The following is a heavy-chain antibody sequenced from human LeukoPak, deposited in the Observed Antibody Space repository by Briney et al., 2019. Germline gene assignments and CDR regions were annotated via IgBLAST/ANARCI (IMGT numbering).Heavy chain of an antibody. J-gene: IGHJ4*02. Sequence: GASVKVSCKASGYTFTGYYMHWVRQAPGQGLEWMGIINPSGGSTSYAQKFQGRVTMTRDMSTSTVYMELSSLRSEDTAVYYCASYDSSGYRSGAFDCWGQGTLVTVSS. CDR3: ASYDSSGYRSGAFDC. D-gene: IGHD3-22*01. V-gene: IGHV1-46*01. CDR1: GYTFTGYY. CDR2: INPSGGST.